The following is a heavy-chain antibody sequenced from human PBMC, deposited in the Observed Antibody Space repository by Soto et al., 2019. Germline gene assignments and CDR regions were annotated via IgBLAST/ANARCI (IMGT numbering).Heavy chain of an antibody. V-gene: IGHV4-4*02. CDR3: ARVSGPYSDYLQH. CDR1: GGSISSSDW. D-gene: IGHD2-15*01. J-gene: IGHJ1*01. Sequence: QVQLQESGPGLVKPSGTLSLTCAVSGGSISSSDWWSWVRQPPGKGLEWIGEVSHSGDTNYNPSPKRRVTRSVDKSMHQRSLKLSSVTAAATAVYYCARVSGPYSDYLQHWGQGTLVTVSS. CDR2: VSHSGDT.